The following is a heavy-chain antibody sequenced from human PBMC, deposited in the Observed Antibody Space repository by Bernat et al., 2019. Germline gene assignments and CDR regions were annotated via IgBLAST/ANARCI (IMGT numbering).Heavy chain of an antibody. Sequence: QLQLQESGPGLVKPSETLSLTCTVSGGSISSSSYYWGWIRQPPGKGLEWIGSIYYSGSPYYNPSLKSRGTISVDTSKRQFSLKLGSVTAEDTAVYYCASLPFTMIVVVNNDPPDAFDIWGQGTMVTVSS. D-gene: IGHD3-22*01. CDR3: ASLPFTMIVVVNNDPPDAFDI. CDR2: IYYSGSP. J-gene: IGHJ3*02. CDR1: GGSISSSSYY. V-gene: IGHV4-39*01.